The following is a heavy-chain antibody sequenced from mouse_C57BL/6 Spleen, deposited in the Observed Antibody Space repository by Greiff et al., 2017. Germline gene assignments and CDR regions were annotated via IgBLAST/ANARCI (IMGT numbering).Heavy chain of an antibody. J-gene: IGHJ2*01. CDR2: ISYDGSN. CDR1: GYSITSGYY. D-gene: IGHD3-1*01. V-gene: IGHV3-6*01. CDR3: AREGLLFYYFDY. Sequence: EVKLEESGPGLVKPSQSLSLTCSVTGYSITSGYYWNWIRQFPGNKLEWMGYISYDGSNNYNPSLKNRISITRDTSKNQFFLKLNSVTTEDTATYYCAREGLLFYYFDYWGQGTTLTVSS.